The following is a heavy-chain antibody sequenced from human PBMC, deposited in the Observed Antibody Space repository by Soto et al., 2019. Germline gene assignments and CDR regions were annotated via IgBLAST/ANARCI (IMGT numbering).Heavy chain of an antibody. CDR2: ISTSTLTI. Sequence: EVRLVESGGGLVQPGESLRLSCAASGFTFSSYTMSWVRQAPGKGLEWISYISTSTLTIYYADSVEGRFTISRDNAKNSLYLQMNSLRAEDTAVYYCARERGGDLNWYHGLDVWGQGITVTVSS. V-gene: IGHV3-48*01. J-gene: IGHJ6*02. CDR1: GFTFSSYT. D-gene: IGHD1-1*01. CDR3: ARERGGDLNWYHGLDV.